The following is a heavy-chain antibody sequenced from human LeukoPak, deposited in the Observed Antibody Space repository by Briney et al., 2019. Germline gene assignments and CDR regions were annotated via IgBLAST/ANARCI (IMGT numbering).Heavy chain of an antibody. CDR3: ARRRGIAARPGGIGAFDI. V-gene: IGHV5-51*01. CDR2: SYPGDSDT. Sequence: GESLKISCKGSGYSFTSYWIGWVRQMPGKGLEWMGISYPGDSDTRYSPSFQGQVTISADKSISTAYLQWSSLKASDTAMYYCARRRGIAARPGGIGAFDIWGQGTMVTVSS. CDR1: GYSFTSYW. J-gene: IGHJ3*02. D-gene: IGHD6-6*01.